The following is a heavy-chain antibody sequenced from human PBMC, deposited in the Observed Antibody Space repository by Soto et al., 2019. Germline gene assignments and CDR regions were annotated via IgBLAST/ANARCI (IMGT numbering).Heavy chain of an antibody. V-gene: IGHV3-23*01. Sequence: EVPLLESGGGLVQPGGSLRLSCVASGFTFSSFAMGWVRQAPGKGLEWVSGISGSGDSAYADSVKGRFTISRDNSENTMYLQMNSLRAEDTAVYYCARRVVATAYYLDYWGQGTLVTISS. CDR2: ISGSGDSA. D-gene: IGHD5-12*01. J-gene: IGHJ4*02. CDR3: ARRVVATAYYLDY. CDR1: GFTFSSFA.